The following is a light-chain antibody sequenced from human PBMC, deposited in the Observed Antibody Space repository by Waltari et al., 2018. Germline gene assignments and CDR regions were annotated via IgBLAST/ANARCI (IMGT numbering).Light chain of an antibody. V-gene: IGKV3-15*01. Sequence: EIVMTQSPASLSVSPGERPLILCMARQSVSSNLAWYQQKPGQAPRLLIYGASTRATGIPASFSGSGSATEFTLTISSLQSEDFAVYYCQQYNNWPRTFGQGTKVEIK. CDR3: QQYNNWPRT. J-gene: IGKJ1*01. CDR1: QSVSSN. CDR2: GAS.